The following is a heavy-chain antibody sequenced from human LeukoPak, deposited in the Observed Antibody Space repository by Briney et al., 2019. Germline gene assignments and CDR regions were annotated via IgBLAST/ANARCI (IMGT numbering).Heavy chain of an antibody. D-gene: IGHD6-13*01. CDR2: IYTSGST. CDR3: ARDNFIAFYYYYYMDV. J-gene: IGHJ6*03. CDR1: GGSISSYY. V-gene: IGHV4-4*07. Sequence: SETLSLTCTVSGGSISSYYWSWIRQPAGKGLERIGRIYTSGSTNYNPSLKSRVTMSVDTSKNQFSLKLSSVTAADTAVYYCARDNFIAFYYYYYMDVWGKGTTVTISS.